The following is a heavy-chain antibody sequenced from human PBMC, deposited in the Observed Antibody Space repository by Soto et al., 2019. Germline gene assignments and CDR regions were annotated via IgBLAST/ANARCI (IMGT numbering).Heavy chain of an antibody. J-gene: IGHJ6*02. CDR3: ARPDEGGYSSNHHYSYALDV. CDR2: IIPIFDIT. CDR1: GGTFRSYS. D-gene: IGHD3-22*01. V-gene: IGHV1-69*01. Sequence: QVQLVQSGAEVKKPGSSVKVSCKASGGTFRSYSISWVRQAPGQGLEWMGGIIPIFDITNYAQKFQGRVTITADESTSTAYMELSSIGSDDTAVYYCARPDEGGYSSNHHYSYALDVWGQGTTVTV.